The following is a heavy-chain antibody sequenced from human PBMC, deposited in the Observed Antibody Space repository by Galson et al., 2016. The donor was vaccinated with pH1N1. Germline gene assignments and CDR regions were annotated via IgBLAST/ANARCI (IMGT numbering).Heavy chain of an antibody. V-gene: IGHV1-69*13. CDR2: IIPIFNTT. J-gene: IGHJ2*01. Sequence: SVKVSCKASGGTFGSYGINRVRQAPGQGLEWMGGIIPIFNTTKYAQNFQGRVTITADELTTTAYMELTSLRSDDTAMYFCAREDYYDTDLSDWYFDLWGRGTLLTVSS. D-gene: IGHD3-22*01. CDR1: GGTFGSYG. CDR3: AREDYYDTDLSDWYFDL.